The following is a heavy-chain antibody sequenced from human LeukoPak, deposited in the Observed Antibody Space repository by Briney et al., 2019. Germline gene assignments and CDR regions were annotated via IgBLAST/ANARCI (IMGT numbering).Heavy chain of an antibody. V-gene: IGHV3-23*01. CDR1: GFTFSRNA. Sequence: GGSLRLSCGGSGFTFSRNAMNWVRQAAGKGLEWVAAISGDGVATYYADSAKGRFNISRDNSKNTLFLQMNSLRTEDTAIYYCVKDAYHLDSSGYLIPFDLWGQGTLVTVSS. D-gene: IGHD3-22*01. CDR3: VKDAYHLDSSGYLIPFDL. J-gene: IGHJ4*02. CDR2: ISGDGVAT.